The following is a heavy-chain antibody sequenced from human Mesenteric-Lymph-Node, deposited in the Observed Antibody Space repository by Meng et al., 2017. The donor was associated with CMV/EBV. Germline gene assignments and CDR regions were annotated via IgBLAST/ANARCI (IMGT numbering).Heavy chain of an antibody. CDR2: IKQDGSDK. D-gene: IGHD5-12*01. V-gene: IGHV3-7*01. Sequence: GESLKISCEASGFTFSDYWMTWVRQAPGKGLEWVANIKQDGSDKYYVDSVKGRFTISRDNAKNSLYLQMNTLRAEDTAVYYCARDRSLDTIKLYDSWGQGTLVTVSS. J-gene: IGHJ4*02. CDR3: ARDRSLDTIKLYDS. CDR1: GFTFSDYW.